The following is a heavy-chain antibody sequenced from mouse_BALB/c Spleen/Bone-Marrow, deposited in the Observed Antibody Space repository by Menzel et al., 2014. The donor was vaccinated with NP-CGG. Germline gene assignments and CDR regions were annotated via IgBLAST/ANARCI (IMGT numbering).Heavy chain of an antibody. CDR2: INPSTGYT. CDR3: ARIYYYGRDY. J-gene: IGHJ2*01. V-gene: IGHV1-7*01. CDR1: GYTFTNYW. Sequence: VQGVESGAELAKPGASVKMSCKASGYTFTNYWMHWVKPGPGQGLEWTGYINPSTGYTEYNQKFKDKATLTADKSSSTAYMQPSSLTSEDSAVYYCARIYYYGRDYWGQGTTLTVSS. D-gene: IGHD1-1*01.